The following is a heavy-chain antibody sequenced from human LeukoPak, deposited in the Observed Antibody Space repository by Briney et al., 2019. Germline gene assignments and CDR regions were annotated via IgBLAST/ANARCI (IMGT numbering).Heavy chain of an antibody. CDR3: AKEEGIAVAGTGPIPAYYYYMDV. V-gene: IGHV3-33*06. CDR1: GFTFSSYG. CDR2: IWYDGSNK. J-gene: IGHJ6*03. Sequence: ETGRSLRLSCAASGFTFSSYGMHWVRQAPGKGLEWVAVIWYDGSNKYYVDSVKGRFTISRDNSKNTLYLQMNSLRAEDTAVYYCAKEEGIAVAGTGPIPAYYYYMDVWGKGTTVTVSS. D-gene: IGHD6-19*01.